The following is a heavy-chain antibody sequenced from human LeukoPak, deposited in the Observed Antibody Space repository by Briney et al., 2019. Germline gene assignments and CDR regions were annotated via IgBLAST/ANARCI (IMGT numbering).Heavy chain of an antibody. CDR2: IGIWNSPI. CDR1: GFTFKNYA. V-gene: IGHV3-48*01. CDR3: VKDWGVLPDYTADGFDI. D-gene: IGHD3-10*01. J-gene: IGHJ3*02. Sequence: GGSLRLSCAASGFTFKNYAMHWVRQTPGKGLEWVSFIGIWNSPIYYGDSVRGRFTISRDNSQNTLHLQMNSLRLEDTAVYYCVKDWGVLPDYTADGFDIWGPGTMVTVSS.